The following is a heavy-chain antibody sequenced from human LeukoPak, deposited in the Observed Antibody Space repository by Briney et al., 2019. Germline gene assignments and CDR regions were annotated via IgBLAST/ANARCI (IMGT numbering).Heavy chain of an antibody. J-gene: IGHJ6*03. CDR2: INTSGGST. CDR3: ARYNDYYYMDV. Sequence: GSVTLSCTASGYTFSSNYMNWVRQAPGQGLEWMGLINTSGGSTSYAQKLQRRLTMTRYTSTSPVYTELSSLRSEDTAVYYCARYNDYYYMDVWGKGTTVTISS. V-gene: IGHV1-46*01. D-gene: IGHD1-14*01. CDR1: GYTFSSNY.